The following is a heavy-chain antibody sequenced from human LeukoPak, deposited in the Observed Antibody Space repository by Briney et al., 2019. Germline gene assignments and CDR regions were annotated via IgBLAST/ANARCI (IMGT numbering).Heavy chain of an antibody. V-gene: IGHV3-30*02. CDR2: IRFDGSNK. J-gene: IGHJ6*03. CDR1: GFTFSSYG. D-gene: IGHD4-17*01. CDR3: AKALTTVTTGWYYMDV. Sequence: PGGSLRLSCAASGFTFSSYGMHWVRQAPGKGLEWVALIRFDGSNKYYADSVKGRFTISRDNSKNTLYLQMNSLRAEDTAAYYCAKALTTVTTGWYYMDVWGKGTTVTVSS.